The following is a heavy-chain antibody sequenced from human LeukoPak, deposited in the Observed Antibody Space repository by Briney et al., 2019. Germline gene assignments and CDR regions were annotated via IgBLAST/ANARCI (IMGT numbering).Heavy chain of an antibody. J-gene: IGHJ4*02. V-gene: IGHV4-59*11. CDR1: GGSISNHY. D-gene: IGHD3-22*01. CDR2: IYYSGST. Sequence: SETLSLTCTVSGGSISNHYWSWIRQPPGKGLEWIGYIYYSGSTNYNPSLKSRVTISVDTSKNQFSLKLSSVTAADTAVYYCARGLRDSSGYFNDYWGQGTLVTVSS. CDR3: ARGLRDSSGYFNDY.